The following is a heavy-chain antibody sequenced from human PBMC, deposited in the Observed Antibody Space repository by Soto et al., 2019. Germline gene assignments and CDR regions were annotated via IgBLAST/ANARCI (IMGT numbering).Heavy chain of an antibody. CDR3: TTRKGY. Sequence: EVQLLESGGGLVKPGGSLRLSCAASGINFNSAWMNWVRQAPGKGLEWVGRIRSKPDGGTTDYAAPVKGRFTISRDDSKDTLYLQMNSLITEDTAVYYCTTRKGYWGQGTLVTVSS. CDR2: IRSKPDGGTT. J-gene: IGHJ4*02. CDR1: GINFNSAW. V-gene: IGHV3-15*07.